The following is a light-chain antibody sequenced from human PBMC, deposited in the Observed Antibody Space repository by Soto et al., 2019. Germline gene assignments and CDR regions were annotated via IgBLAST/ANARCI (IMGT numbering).Light chain of an antibody. CDR1: QGVSRK. CDR3: QQYNNWIT. CDR2: GAS. Sequence: LVMTQGRATLSVAPGERVTFSCRASQGVSRKLAWYQHKPGQAPRLLISGASTGATGIPARFSGSGSGTEFTLTISSLQSEDFAVYYCQQYNNWITFAQGTRLEIK. V-gene: IGKV3-15*01. J-gene: IGKJ5*01.